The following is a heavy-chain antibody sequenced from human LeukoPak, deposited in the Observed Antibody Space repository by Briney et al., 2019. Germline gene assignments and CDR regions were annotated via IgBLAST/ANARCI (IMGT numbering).Heavy chain of an antibody. CDR1: GYTFTGYY. J-gene: IGHJ4*02. D-gene: IGHD3-22*01. CDR3: ARGRLYYDSSGYYLTNSIDY. CDR2: INPNSGGT. V-gene: IGHV1-2*02. Sequence: ASVKVSCKASGYTFTGYYMHWVRQAPGQGLEWMGWINPNSGGTNYAQKFQGSVTMTRDTSISTAYMELSRLRSDDTAVYYCARGRLYYDSSGYYLTNSIDYWGQGTLVTVSS.